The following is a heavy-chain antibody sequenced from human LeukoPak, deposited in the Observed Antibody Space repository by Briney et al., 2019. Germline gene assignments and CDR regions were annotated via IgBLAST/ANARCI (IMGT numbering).Heavy chain of an antibody. Sequence: PSETLSLTCAVYGGSFSGYYWSWIRQPPGKGLEWIGEINHSGSTNYNPSLKSRVTISVDTSKNQFSLKLSSVTAADTAVYYCARGPYGDYVYWGQGTLVTVSS. CDR2: INHSGST. J-gene: IGHJ4*02. CDR3: ARGPYGDYVY. CDR1: GGSFSGYY. V-gene: IGHV4-34*01. D-gene: IGHD4-17*01.